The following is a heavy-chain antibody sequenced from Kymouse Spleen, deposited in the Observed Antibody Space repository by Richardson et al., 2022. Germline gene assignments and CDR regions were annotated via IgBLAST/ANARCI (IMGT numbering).Heavy chain of an antibody. J-gene: IGHJ4*02. V-gene: IGHV3-30*18. CDR2: ISYDGSNK. CDR1: GFTFSSYG. D-gene: IGHD3-10*01. CDR3: AKAMVRGVTDY. Sequence: QVQLVESGGGVVQPGRSLRLSCAASGFTFSSYGMHWVRQAPGKGLEWVAVISYDGSNKYYADSVKGRFTISRDNSKNTLYLQMNSLRAEDTAVYYCAKAMVRGVTDYWGQGTLVTVSS.